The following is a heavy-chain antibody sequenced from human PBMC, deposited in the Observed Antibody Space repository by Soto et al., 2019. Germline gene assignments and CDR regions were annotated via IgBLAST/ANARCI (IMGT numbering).Heavy chain of an antibody. J-gene: IGHJ6*02. CDR2: INSDGSST. V-gene: IGHV3-74*01. D-gene: IGHD3-3*01. CDR1: GFTFSSYW. Sequence: GGSLRLSCAASGFTFSSYWMHWVRQAPGKGLVWVSRINSDGSSTSYADSVKGRFTISRDNAKNTLYLQMNSLRAEDTAVYYCARVPIFPKNYGMDVWGQGTTVTVSS. CDR3: ARVPIFPKNYGMDV.